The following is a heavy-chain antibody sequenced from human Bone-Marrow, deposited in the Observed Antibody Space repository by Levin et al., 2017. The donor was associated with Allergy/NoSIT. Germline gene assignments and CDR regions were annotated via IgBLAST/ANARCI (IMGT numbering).Heavy chain of an antibody. Sequence: GASVKVSCAASGFTFSSHWMTWVRQAPGKGLEWVANIRQDGGEKYYVDSVKGRFTISRDNAKKSLFLQMNSLRAEDTAVYYCARAANYYDSSGEFDYWGQGTLVTVSS. V-gene: IGHV3-7*03. CDR1: GFTFSSHW. D-gene: IGHD3-22*01. CDR3: ARAANYYDSSGEFDY. J-gene: IGHJ4*02. CDR2: IRQDGGEK.